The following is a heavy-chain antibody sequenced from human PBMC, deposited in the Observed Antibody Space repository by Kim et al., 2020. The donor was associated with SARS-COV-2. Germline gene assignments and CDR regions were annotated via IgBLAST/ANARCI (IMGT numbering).Heavy chain of an antibody. J-gene: IGHJ4*02. CDR3: SRDASVNY. V-gene: IGHV3-7*01. CDR2: EGWET. Sequence: EGWETYYVDSVKGRYTIYRENAENSLYLRMNGLRAEDTAVYYCSRDASVNYWGQGTLVTVSS.